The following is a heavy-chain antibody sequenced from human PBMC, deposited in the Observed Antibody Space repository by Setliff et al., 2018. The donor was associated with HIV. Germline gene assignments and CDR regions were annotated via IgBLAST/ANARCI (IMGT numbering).Heavy chain of an antibody. CDR3: ARGGVYYYDSSGWSMDY. CDR1: GGTFSSFA. J-gene: IGHJ4*02. D-gene: IGHD3-22*01. CDR2: IIPTFGPV. Sequence: GASVKVSCKASGGTFSSFAFNWVRQAPGQGLEWMGDIIPTFGPVHYAQKFQGRVTITTDDSTRTVYMELSSLRSEDTAVYYCARGGVYYYDSSGWSMDYWGQGTLVTVSS. V-gene: IGHV1-69*05.